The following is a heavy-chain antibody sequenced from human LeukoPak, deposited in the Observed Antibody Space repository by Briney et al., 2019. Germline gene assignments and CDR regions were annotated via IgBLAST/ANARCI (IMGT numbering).Heavy chain of an antibody. D-gene: IGHD5-18*01. Sequence: GGSLRLSCAASGFTFSSYYMNWVRQAPGKGLEWVSSISSASNYIYYADSLKGRFTISRDNAKNSLYLQMNSLRAEDTAVYYCAREGDGYPIYFDYWGQGTLVSVSS. CDR3: AREGDGYPIYFDY. V-gene: IGHV3-21*01. CDR2: ISSASNYI. J-gene: IGHJ4*02. CDR1: GFTFSSYY.